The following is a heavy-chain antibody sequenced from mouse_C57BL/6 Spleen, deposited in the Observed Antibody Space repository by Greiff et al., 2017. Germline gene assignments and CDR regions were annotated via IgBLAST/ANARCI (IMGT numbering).Heavy chain of an antibody. V-gene: IGHV10-1*01. CDR1: GFSFNTYA. J-gene: IGHJ4*01. Sequence: EVMLVESGGGLVQPKGSLKLSCAASGFSFNTYAMNWVRQAPGKGLEWVARIRSKSNNYATYYADSVKDRFTISRDDSESMLYLQMNNLKTEDTAMYYCVRQGNAMDYWGQGTSVTVSS. CDR3: VRQGNAMDY. CDR2: IRSKSNNYAT.